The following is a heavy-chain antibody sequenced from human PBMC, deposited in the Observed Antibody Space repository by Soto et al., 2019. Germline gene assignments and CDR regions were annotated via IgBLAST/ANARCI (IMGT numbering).Heavy chain of an antibody. D-gene: IGHD6-13*01. CDR1: GGTFSSYA. J-gene: IGHJ6*02. CDR3: ARVYERGIAAAGDYYYYGMDV. CDR2: IIPIFGTA. V-gene: IGHV1-69*13. Sequence: SVKVSCKASGGTFSSYAISWVRQAPGQGLEWMGGIIPIFGTANYAQKFQGRVTITADESTSTAYMELSSRRSEDTAVYYCARVYERGIAAAGDYYYYGMDVWGQGTTVTVSS.